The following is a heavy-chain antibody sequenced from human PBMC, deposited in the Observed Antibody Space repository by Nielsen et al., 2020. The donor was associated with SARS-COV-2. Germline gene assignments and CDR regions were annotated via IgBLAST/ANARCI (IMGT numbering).Heavy chain of an antibody. D-gene: IGHD3-3*01. J-gene: IGHJ4*02. V-gene: IGHV3-7*03. CDR1: GFTFTSYW. CDR2: INEDGSEK. CDR3: ARNDFWSGYYLDY. Sequence: GESLKISCAASGFTFTSYWMSWVRQTPGKGLEWVANINEDGSEKDYVDSVKGRFTISRDNAKNSLYLQMNSLRAEDTAVYYCARNDFWSGYYLDYWGQGTLVTVSS.